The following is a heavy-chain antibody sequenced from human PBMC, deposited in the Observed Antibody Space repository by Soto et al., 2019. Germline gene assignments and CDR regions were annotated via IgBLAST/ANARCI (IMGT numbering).Heavy chain of an antibody. CDR1: GFTFSSYA. CDR3: AKGGSSGSYSYYYYGMDV. J-gene: IGHJ6*02. Sequence: EVQLLESGGGLVQPGGSLRLSCAASGFTFSSYAMSWVRQAPGKGLEWVSAISGSGGSTYYADSVKGRFTISRDNSKNPLYLQMNSLRAEDTAVYYCAKGGSSGSYSYYYYGMDVWGQGTTVTVAS. V-gene: IGHV3-23*01. D-gene: IGHD1-26*01. CDR2: ISGSGGST.